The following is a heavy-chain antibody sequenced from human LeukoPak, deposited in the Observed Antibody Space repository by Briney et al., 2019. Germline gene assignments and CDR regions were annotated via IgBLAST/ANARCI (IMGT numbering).Heavy chain of an antibody. CDR1: GFTFSDYG. V-gene: IGHV3-30*02. CDR3: VKGRDFYFDY. CDR2: IRYDGSKK. Sequence: GGSLRLSCAASGFTFSDYGMHWVRQAPGKGLEWVTFIRYDGSKKYYADSVKGRFTFSRDNSKNMLYLQMTSLRADDTAIYYCVKGRDFYFDYWGQGTLVTVSS. J-gene: IGHJ4*02. D-gene: IGHD3/OR15-3a*01.